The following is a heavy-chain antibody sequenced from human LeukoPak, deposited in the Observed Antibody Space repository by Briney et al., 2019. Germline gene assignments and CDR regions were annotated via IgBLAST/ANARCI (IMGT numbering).Heavy chain of an antibody. D-gene: IGHD3-10*01. V-gene: IGHV3-7*03. J-gene: IGHJ4*02. CDR2: IKQDGSEK. Sequence: PGGSLRLSCAASGFTFDTYWMSWVRQAPGKGLEWVANIKQDGSEKDYVDSVKGRFTISRDNSKNTLYLQMNSLRAEDTAVYYCAKAAYGSESYYDPFDYWGQGTLVTVSS. CDR1: GFTFDTYW. CDR3: AKAAYGSESYYDPFDY.